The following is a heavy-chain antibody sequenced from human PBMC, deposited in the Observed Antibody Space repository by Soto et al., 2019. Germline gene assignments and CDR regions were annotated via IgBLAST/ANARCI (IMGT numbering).Heavy chain of an antibody. Sequence: SETLSLTCTVSGGSISSYYWSWIRQPPGKGLEWIGYIYYSGSTNYNPSLKSRVTISVDTSKNQFSLKLSSVTAADTAVYYCAKEDYDSRALDVWGQGTTVTVSS. CDR1: GGSISSYY. CDR2: IYYSGST. J-gene: IGHJ6*02. CDR3: AKEDYDSRALDV. V-gene: IGHV4-59*01. D-gene: IGHD3-22*01.